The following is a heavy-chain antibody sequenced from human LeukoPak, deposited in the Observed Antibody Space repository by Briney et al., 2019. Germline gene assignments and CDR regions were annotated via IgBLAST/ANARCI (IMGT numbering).Heavy chain of an antibody. Sequence: PGGSLRLSCAASGFTFSSYSMNWVRQAPGKGLEWVSYISSSSSTIYYADSVKGRFTISRDNAKNSLYLQMNSLRAEDTAVYYCARGLGRDGYNFDYWGQGTLVTVSS. D-gene: IGHD5-24*01. CDR2: ISSSSSTI. CDR1: GFTFSSYS. J-gene: IGHJ4*02. CDR3: ARGLGRDGYNFDY. V-gene: IGHV3-48*01.